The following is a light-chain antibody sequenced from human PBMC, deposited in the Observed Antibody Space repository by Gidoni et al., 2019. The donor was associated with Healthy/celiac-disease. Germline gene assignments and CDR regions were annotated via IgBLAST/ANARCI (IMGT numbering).Light chain of an antibody. CDR1: SSDVGSYNL. Sequence: QSALTQPASVSGSPGQSITISCTGTSSDVGSYNLVSWYQQHPGKALKLMIYEVSKRPSGVSNRFSGSKSGNTASLTISGLQAEDEADYYCCSYAGAAVFGTGTKVTVL. V-gene: IGLV2-23*02. CDR3: CSYAGAAV. CDR2: EVS. J-gene: IGLJ1*01.